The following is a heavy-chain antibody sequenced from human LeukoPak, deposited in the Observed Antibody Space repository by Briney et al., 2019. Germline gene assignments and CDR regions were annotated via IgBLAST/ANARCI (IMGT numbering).Heavy chain of an antibody. CDR1: GGSFSGYY. Sequence: SETLSLTCAVYGGSFSGYYWSWIRQPPGKGLEWIGEINHSGSTNYNPSLKSRVTISVDTSKNQFSLKLSSVTAADTAVYYCARTYYYDSSGYWPWGQGTLVTVSS. V-gene: IGHV4-34*01. J-gene: IGHJ5*02. CDR3: ARTYYYDSSGYWP. CDR2: INHSGST. D-gene: IGHD3-22*01.